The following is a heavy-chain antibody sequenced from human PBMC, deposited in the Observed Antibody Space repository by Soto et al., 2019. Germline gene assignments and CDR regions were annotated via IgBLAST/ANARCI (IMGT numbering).Heavy chain of an antibody. CDR3: ARDNTMVRGFDP. D-gene: IGHD3-10*01. Sequence: SVKVSCKASGGTFSSYAISWVRQAPGRGLEWMGGIIPIFGTANYAQKFQGRVTITADESTSTAYMELRSLRSDDTAVYYCARDNTMVRGFDPWGQGTMVTVSS. CDR1: GGTFSSYA. CDR2: IIPIFGTA. J-gene: IGHJ5*02. V-gene: IGHV1-69*13.